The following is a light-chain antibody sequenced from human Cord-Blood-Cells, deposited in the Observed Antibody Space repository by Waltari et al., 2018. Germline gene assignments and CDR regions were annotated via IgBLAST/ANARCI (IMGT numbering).Light chain of an antibody. V-gene: IGKV3-20*01. CDR3: QQYGSSPRIT. CDR2: GAS. Sequence: EIVLTQSPGTLSLSPGERATLSCRASQSVSSSYLAWYQQKPGQAPRLLIYGASSRATGIPDRFSGSGSGTDFTLTIRRLAPEDFAVYYCQQYGSSPRITFGPGTKVYI. J-gene: IGKJ3*01. CDR1: QSVSSSY.